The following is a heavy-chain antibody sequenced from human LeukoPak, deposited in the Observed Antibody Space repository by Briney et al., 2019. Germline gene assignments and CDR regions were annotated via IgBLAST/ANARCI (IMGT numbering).Heavy chain of an antibody. V-gene: IGHV3-21*01. CDR2: ISSRSIYI. CDR3: SRDLDCTVTTCFDGDDGFDI. D-gene: IGHD2-8*02. CDR1: GFTFSIYS. Sequence: GXSLRLSCAASGFTFSIYSMNWVRQAPGKGLEWVASISSRSIYIYYADSVRGRFTISRDNAKNSLYLQMNSLTAEDTAVYFCSRDLDCTVTTCFDGDDGFDIWGQGAMVTVSS. J-gene: IGHJ3*02.